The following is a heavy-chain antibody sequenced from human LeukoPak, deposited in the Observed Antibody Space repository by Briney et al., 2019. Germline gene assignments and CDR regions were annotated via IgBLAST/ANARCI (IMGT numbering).Heavy chain of an antibody. CDR3: ASRSSGFDY. CDR2: IYHSGST. J-gene: IGHJ4*02. CDR1: GYSISSGYY. D-gene: IGHD6-25*01. V-gene: IGHV4-38-2*02. Sequence: PSETLSLTCTVSGYSISSGYYWGWIRQPPGKGLEWIGSIYHSGSTYYNPSLKSRVTISVDTSKNQFSLKLSSVTAADTAVYYCASRSSGFDYWGQGTLVTVSS.